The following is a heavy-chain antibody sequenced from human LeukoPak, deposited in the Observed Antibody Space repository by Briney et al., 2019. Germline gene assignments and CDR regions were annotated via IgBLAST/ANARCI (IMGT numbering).Heavy chain of an antibody. V-gene: IGHV3-23*01. CDR3: AKDIVVVPAANYDY. Sequence: GGSLRLSCAASGFTFSSYAMSWVRQAPGKGLEWVSAISGSGGSTYYADVVKGRFTISSDNSKNTLYLQMNSLSAEDTAVYYCAKDIVVVPAANYDYWGQGTLVTVSS. CDR2: ISGSGGST. D-gene: IGHD2-2*01. J-gene: IGHJ4*02. CDR1: GFTFSSYA.